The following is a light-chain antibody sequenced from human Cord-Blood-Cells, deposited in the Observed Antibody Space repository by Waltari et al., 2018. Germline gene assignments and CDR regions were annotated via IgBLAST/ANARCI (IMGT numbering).Light chain of an antibody. CDR3: QQYYSTPT. V-gene: IGKV4-1*01. Sequence: DIVMTQSPDSLAVSLGERATTNCKYSQSVLYSSNNKNYLAWYQQKPGQPPKLLIYWASTRESGVPDRFSGSGSGTDFSLTISSLQAEDVAVYYCQQYYSTPTFGQGTKVEIK. CDR1: QSVLYSSNNKNY. CDR2: WAS. J-gene: IGKJ1*01.